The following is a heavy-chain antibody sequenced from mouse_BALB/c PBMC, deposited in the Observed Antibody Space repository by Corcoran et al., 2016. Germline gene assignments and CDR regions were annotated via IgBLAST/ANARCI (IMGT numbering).Heavy chain of an antibody. Sequence: QVQLQQSGAELMKPGASVKISCKATGYTFSSYWIEWVKQRPGHGLEWIGEILPGSGSNNYNEKFKGKATFTADTSSNTAYMQRSSLASEDSAVYYCANDGSSYYAMDYWGQGTSVTVSS. CDR2: ILPGSGSN. CDR3: ANDGSSYYAMDY. D-gene: IGHD1-1*01. J-gene: IGHJ4*01. CDR1: GYTFSSYW. V-gene: IGHV1-9*01.